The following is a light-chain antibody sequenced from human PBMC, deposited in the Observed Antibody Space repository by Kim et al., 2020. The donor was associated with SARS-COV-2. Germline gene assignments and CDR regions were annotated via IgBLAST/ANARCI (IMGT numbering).Light chain of an antibody. CDR2: RSN. CDR3: AAWDDSLSGRV. V-gene: IGLV1-47*01. J-gene: IGLJ3*02. Sequence: GQRVTMSCSGSSSNIASNSVSWYQPVPGTAPKVLIYRSNQRPSAVPDRFSGSKSGTSASLATSGLRSEDEAYYYCAAWDDSLSGRVFGGGTKLTVL. CDR1: SSNIASNS.